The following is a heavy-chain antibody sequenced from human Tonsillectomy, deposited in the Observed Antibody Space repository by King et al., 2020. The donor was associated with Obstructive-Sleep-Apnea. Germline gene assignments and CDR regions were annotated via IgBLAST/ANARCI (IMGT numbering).Heavy chain of an antibody. CDR3: AKEIRGVTLFDP. D-gene: IGHD3-10*01. J-gene: IGHJ5*02. V-gene: IGHV3-30*18. CDR2: ISYDGSNK. Sequence: VQLVESGGGVVQPGRSLRLSCAASGFTFSSYGMHWVRQAPGKGLEWVAVISYDGSNKYYADSVKGRFTISRDNSKNTLYLQMNSLRAEDTAVYYCAKEIRGVTLFDPWGQGTLVTVSS. CDR1: GFTFSSYG.